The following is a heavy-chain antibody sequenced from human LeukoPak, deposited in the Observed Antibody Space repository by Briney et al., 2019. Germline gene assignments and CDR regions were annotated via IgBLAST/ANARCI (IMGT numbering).Heavy chain of an antibody. V-gene: IGHV4-38-2*02. CDR3: ARGPVVPAAIRYYYYYMDV. D-gene: IGHD2-2*01. Sequence: PSETLSLTCTVSGYSISSGYYWGWIRQPPGKGLEWIGSIYHSGSTYYNPSLKSRVTISVDRSKNQFSLKLSSVTAADTAVYYCARGPVVPAAIRYYYYYMDVWGKGTTVTVSS. CDR1: GYSISSGYY. CDR2: IYHSGST. J-gene: IGHJ6*03.